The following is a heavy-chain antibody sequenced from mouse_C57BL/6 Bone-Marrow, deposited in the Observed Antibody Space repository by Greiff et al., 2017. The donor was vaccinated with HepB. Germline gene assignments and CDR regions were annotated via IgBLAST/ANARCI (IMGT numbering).Heavy chain of an antibody. J-gene: IGHJ4*01. Sequence: QVQLQQSGPELVKPGASVKLSCKASGYTFTSYDINWVKQRPGQGLEWIGWIYPRDGSTKYNEKFKGKATLTVDTSSSTAYMELHSLTSEDSAVYFCARDYYDYDGRGGYAMDYWGQGTSVTVSS. V-gene: IGHV1-85*01. CDR1: GYTFTSYD. CDR3: ARDYYDYDGRGGYAMDY. D-gene: IGHD2-4*01. CDR2: IYPRDGST.